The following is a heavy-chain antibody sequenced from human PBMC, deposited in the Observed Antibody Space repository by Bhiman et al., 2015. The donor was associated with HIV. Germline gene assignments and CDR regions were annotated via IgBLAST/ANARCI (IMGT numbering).Heavy chain of an antibody. Sequence: EVLLVESGGGLVKPGGSLRLSCAASGFTFSTYSMNWVRQAPGKGLEWVSSVTSSSTYISYADSVKGRFTISRDNAKNSLYLQMNSLRGDDTAVYFCTRAPNHYYYMDVWGKGTTVTVSS. CDR2: VTSSSTYI. CDR3: TRAPNHYYYMDV. V-gene: IGHV3-21*01. CDR1: GFTFSTYS. J-gene: IGHJ6*03.